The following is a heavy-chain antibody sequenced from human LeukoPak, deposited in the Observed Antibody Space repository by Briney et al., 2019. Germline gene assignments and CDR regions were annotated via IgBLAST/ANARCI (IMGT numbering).Heavy chain of an antibody. D-gene: IGHD1-14*01. Sequence: SETLSLTCIVSGGSISSYYWSWIRQPPGKGLEWIGYIYYSGSTNYNPSLKSRVTISVDTSKNQFSLKLSSVTAADTAVYYCARDRRRTPTHYYYYYMDVWGKGTTVTVSS. CDR2: IYYSGST. CDR1: GGSISSYY. V-gene: IGHV4-59*01. CDR3: ARDRRRTPTHYYYYYMDV. J-gene: IGHJ6*03.